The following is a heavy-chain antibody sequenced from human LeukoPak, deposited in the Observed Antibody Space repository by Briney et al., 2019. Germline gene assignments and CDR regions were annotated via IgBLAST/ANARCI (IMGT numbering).Heavy chain of an antibody. Sequence: PGGSLRLSCAASGFTFSSYSMNWVRQAPGKGLEWVSSISSSSSYIYYADSVKGRFTISRDNAKNSLYLQMNSLRAEDTAVYYCAKGKDDSSGWYFFYWGQGTLVTVSS. J-gene: IGHJ4*02. D-gene: IGHD6-19*01. CDR3: AKGKDDSSGWYFFY. CDR2: ISSSSSYI. CDR1: GFTFSSYS. V-gene: IGHV3-21*04.